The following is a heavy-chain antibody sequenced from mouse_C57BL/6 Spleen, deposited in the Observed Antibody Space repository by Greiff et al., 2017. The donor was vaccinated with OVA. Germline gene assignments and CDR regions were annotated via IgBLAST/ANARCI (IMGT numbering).Heavy chain of an antibody. CDR1: GFSLTSYG. CDR3: DSPPDGYDAMDY. Sequence: VQLQESGPGLVQPSQSLSITCTVSGFSLTSYGVHWVRQSPGKGLEWLGVIWSGGSSDYNAAFISRLSIRKDNSKSQIFFKMNSLQADDTDIYYCDSPPDGYDAMDYWGQGTSVTVSS. D-gene: IGHD2-3*01. J-gene: IGHJ4*01. V-gene: IGHV2-2*01. CDR2: IWSGGSS.